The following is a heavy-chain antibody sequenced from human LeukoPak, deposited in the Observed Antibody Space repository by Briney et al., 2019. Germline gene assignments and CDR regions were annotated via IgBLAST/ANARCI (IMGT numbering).Heavy chain of an antibody. CDR2: IYYRGSA. CDR1: GDSINSYY. CDR3: ARDRGEGIVGTFDY. J-gene: IGHJ4*02. D-gene: IGHD1-26*01. Sequence: SETLSLTCTVSGDSINSYYWSWIRQPPGKGLEWLGCIYYRGSANYNPSLKSRVTISIDTSKNQFSLKLTSVTAADTAVYYCARDRGEGIVGTFDYWGQGTLVTVSS. V-gene: IGHV4-59*12.